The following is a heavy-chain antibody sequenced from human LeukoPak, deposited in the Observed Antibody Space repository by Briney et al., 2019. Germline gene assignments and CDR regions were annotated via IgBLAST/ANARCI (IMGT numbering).Heavy chain of an antibody. Sequence: GGSLRLSCAASGFIFRNYAMHWVRQAPGKGLEWVAVISYDGSNKYYVDSVKGRFTISRDNSKNTLYLQMNSLRAEDTAVYYCARGASGNYQYYFDYWGQGTLVTVSS. V-gene: IGHV3-30-3*01. CDR2: ISYDGSNK. J-gene: IGHJ4*02. D-gene: IGHD1-26*01. CDR1: GFIFRNYA. CDR3: ARGASGNYQYYFDY.